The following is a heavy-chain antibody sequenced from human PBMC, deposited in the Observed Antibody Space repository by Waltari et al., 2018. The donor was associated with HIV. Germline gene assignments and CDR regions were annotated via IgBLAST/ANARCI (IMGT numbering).Heavy chain of an antibody. D-gene: IGHD6-13*01. CDR3: AKGSAPGNFDY. CDR1: GFPLSSFG. Sequence: QVQLVESGGGGVQTGRSRRLSCAASGFPLSSFGMHWVRQAPGKGLEWVAVISYDGSNKYYADSVKGRFTISRDNSKNTLYLQMNSLRAEDTAVYYCAKGSAPGNFDYWGQGTLVTVSS. J-gene: IGHJ4*02. V-gene: IGHV3-30*18. CDR2: ISYDGSNK.